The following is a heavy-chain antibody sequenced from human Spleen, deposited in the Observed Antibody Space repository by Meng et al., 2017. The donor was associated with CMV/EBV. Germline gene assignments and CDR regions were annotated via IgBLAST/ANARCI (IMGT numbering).Heavy chain of an antibody. CDR1: GGTFSSHT. CDR3: SRDGFSPAFFQH. CDR2: VVPILSLT. D-gene: IGHD5-12*01. V-gene: IGHV1-69*04. J-gene: IGHJ1*01. Sequence: GSGGTFSSHTISWVRQAPGQGLEWMGRVVPILSLTTYAEKFQGRLTIVADKATTTVYMELSSLRPNDTAMYFCSRDGFSPAFFQHWGQGTLVTVSS.